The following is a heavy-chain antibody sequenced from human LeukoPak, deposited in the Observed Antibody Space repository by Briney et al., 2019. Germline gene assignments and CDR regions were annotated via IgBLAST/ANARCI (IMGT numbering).Heavy chain of an antibody. J-gene: IGHJ4*02. V-gene: IGHV4-34*01. CDR1: GGSFSNYY. Sequence: PSETLSLTCAVYGGSFSNYYWSWIRQPPGKGLEWIGQINRSGNTNYNPSLKSRVTISVDTSKNQFSLKVTSVNAADTAVYYCARHNYDTTDPWDSWGQGTLVTVSS. CDR3: ARHNYDTTDPWDS. CDR2: INRSGNT. D-gene: IGHD3-16*01.